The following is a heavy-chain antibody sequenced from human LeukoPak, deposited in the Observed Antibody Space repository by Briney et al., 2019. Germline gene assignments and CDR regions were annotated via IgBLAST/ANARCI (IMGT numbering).Heavy chain of an antibody. J-gene: IGHJ4*02. Sequence: SQTLSLTCALSGDSVSSNSAAWTWIRQSPSRGLEWLGRTYYRSKWYNDYAISVKSRITINPDTSKNQFSLQLNSVTPEDTAVYYCARGNNWNYVPFDYWGQGTLVTVSS. V-gene: IGHV6-1*01. CDR1: GDSVSSNSAA. CDR2: TYYRSKWYN. CDR3: ARGNNWNYVPFDY. D-gene: IGHD1-7*01.